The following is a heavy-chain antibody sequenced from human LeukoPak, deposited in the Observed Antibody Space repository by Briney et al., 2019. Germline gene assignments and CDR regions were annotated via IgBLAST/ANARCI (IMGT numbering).Heavy chain of an antibody. CDR2: FDPEDGET. V-gene: IGHV1-24*01. Sequence: ASVKVPCKVSGYTLTELSMHWVRQAPGKGLEWMGGFDPEDGETIYAQKFQGRVTMTEDTSTDTAYMELSSLRSEDTAVYYCATVQRDIVVVPAAPSGAYYYYMDVWGKGTTVTVSS. CDR1: GYTLTELS. CDR3: ATVQRDIVVVPAAPSGAYYYYMDV. J-gene: IGHJ6*03. D-gene: IGHD2-2*01.